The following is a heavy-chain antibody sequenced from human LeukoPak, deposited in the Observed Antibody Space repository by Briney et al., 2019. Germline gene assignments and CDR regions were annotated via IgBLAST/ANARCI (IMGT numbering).Heavy chain of an antibody. D-gene: IGHD3-22*01. CDR3: ARRVLHYYYDSSGYPISGAFDI. V-gene: IGHV4-59*01. CDR1: GGSISSYY. Sequence: SETLSLTCTVSGGSISSYYWSWIRQPPGKGLEWIGYIYYSGSTNYNPSLKSRVTISVDTSKNQFSLKLSSVTAADTAVYYCARRVLHYYYDSSGYPISGAFDIWGQGTMVTVSS. J-gene: IGHJ3*02. CDR2: IYYSGST.